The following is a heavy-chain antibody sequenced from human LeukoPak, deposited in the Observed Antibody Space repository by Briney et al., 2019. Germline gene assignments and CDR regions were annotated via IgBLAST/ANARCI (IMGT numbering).Heavy chain of an antibody. J-gene: IGHJ6*04. CDR3: AIRVMVRGPFGV. CDR2: INHSGST. Sequence: SGTLSLTCAVYGGSFSGYYWSWIRQPPGKGLEWIGEINHSGSTNYNPSLKSRVTISVDTSKNQFSLKLSSVTAADTAVYYCAIRVMVRGPFGVWGKGTTVTVSS. V-gene: IGHV4-34*01. D-gene: IGHD3-10*01. CDR1: GGSFSGYY.